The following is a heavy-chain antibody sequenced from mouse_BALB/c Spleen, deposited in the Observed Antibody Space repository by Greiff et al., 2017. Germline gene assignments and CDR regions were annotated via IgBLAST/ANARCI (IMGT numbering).Heavy chain of an antibody. V-gene: IGHV5-17*02. CDR3: ARDYGSRARPMDY. D-gene: IGHD1-1*01. J-gene: IGHJ4*01. CDR2: ISSGSSTI. Sequence: EVQGVESGGGLVQPGGSRKLSCAASGFTFSSFGMHWVRQAPEKGLEWVAYISSGSSTIYYADTVKGRFTISRDNPKNTLFLQMTSLSSEDTAMYYCARDYGSRARPMDYWGQGTSVTVSS. CDR1: GFTFSSFG.